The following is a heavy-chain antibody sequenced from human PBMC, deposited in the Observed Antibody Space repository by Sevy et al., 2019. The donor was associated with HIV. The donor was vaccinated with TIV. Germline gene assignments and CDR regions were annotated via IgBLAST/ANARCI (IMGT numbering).Heavy chain of an antibody. V-gene: IGHV3-15*01. CDR1: GLTFSDAW. D-gene: IGHD2-15*01. CDR3: TTRDTGYSGVY. Sequence: GGSLRLSCVGSGLTFSDAWMNWVRQAPGKGLEWVGRIKSESDGGTTDYTAPVKGRFTISRDDSKNTLYLQMNSLKSEDTAVYHCTTRDTGYSGVYWGRGTLVTVSS. CDR2: IKSESDGGTT. J-gene: IGHJ4*02.